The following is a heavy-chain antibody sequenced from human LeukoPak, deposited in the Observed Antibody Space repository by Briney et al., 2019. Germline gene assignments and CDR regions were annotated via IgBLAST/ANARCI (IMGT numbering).Heavy chain of an antibody. D-gene: IGHD2-2*01. V-gene: IGHV1-2*06. Sequence: ASVTVSCTASGYTFTGYHMHWVRQAPGQGLEWMGRINPNSGDTNYAQKFQGRVTMTRDTSISTAYVELSRLRSDDTAVYYCARGYCSSTSCLFDYWGQGTLVTVSS. CDR3: ARGYCSSTSCLFDY. CDR2: INPNSGDT. CDR1: GYTFTGYH. J-gene: IGHJ4*02.